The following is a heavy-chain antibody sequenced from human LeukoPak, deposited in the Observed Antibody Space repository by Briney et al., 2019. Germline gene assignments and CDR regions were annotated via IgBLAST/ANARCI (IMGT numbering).Heavy chain of an antibody. V-gene: IGHV5-51*03. CDR1: GYSFTSYW. J-gene: IGHJ4*02. CDR2: IYPGDSDT. D-gene: IGHD3-10*01. Sequence: GESLKISCKGSGYSFTSYWIGWVRQMPGKGLEWMGIIYPGDSDTRYSPPFQGQVTISADKSISTAYLQWSSLKASDTAMYYCARGLYYGSGKVPFDYWGQGTLVTVSS. CDR3: ARGLYYGSGKVPFDY.